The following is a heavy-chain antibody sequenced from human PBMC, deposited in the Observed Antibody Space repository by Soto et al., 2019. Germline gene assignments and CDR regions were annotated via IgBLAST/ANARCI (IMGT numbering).Heavy chain of an antibody. V-gene: IGHV1-2*02. CDR3: ARESSGITLYGMDV. CDR2: INPNSGDT. D-gene: IGHD1-7*01. CDR1: GDTFTGQY. Sequence: ASVKVSCKASGDTFTGQYMHWVRQAPGQGLEWMGWINPNSGDTNYAQKFQGRVTMTRDTSIGTAYMELSSLRSNDTAIYYCARESSGITLYGMDVWGQGTTVTVSS. J-gene: IGHJ6*02.